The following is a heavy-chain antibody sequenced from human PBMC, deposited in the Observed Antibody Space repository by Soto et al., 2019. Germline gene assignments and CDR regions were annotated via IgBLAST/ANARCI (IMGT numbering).Heavy chain of an antibody. CDR2: IYYSGST. Sequence: PSETLSLTCTVSGGSISSYYWSWIRQPPGKGLEWIGYIYYSGSTNYNPSLKRRVTISVDTSKNQFSLKLSSVTAADTAVYYCARDLGYYGSGSSLIDYYYYYGMDVWGQGTTVTVSS. V-gene: IGHV4-59*01. CDR3: ARDLGYYGSGSSLIDYYYYYGMDV. CDR1: GGSISSYY. J-gene: IGHJ6*02. D-gene: IGHD3-10*01.